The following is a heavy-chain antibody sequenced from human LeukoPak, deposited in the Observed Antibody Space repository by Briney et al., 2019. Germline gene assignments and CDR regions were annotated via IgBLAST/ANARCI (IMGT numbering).Heavy chain of an antibody. J-gene: IGHJ4*02. V-gene: IGHV3-23*01. D-gene: IGHD3-22*01. CDR1: GFTFSSYG. CDR3: AKAYGTNGYYQLPIDF. CDR2: ITAGGDTP. Sequence: GGSLRLSCAASGFTFSSYGMHWVRQAPGKGLECVSAITAGGDTPYYADSVRGRFTISRDNSRNTLYLQLNNLRAEDTAIYYCAKAYGTNGYYQLPIDFWGQGTLVTVSS.